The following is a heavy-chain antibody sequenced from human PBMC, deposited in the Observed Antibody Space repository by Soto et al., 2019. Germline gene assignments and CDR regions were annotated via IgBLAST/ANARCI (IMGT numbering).Heavy chain of an antibody. V-gene: IGHV4-34*01. J-gene: IGHJ4*02. CDR2: IHHSGST. D-gene: IGHD3-10*01. Sequence: SETLSLTCAVYGGSFSDYYWTWIRQPPGKGLEWIGEIHHSGSTNYNPFLKSRVTISLDTSKNQFSLKLSSVTAADAAVYYCASYGRGTYYYGYYFHHWGQGTPVTVSS. CDR1: GGSFSDYY. CDR3: ASYGRGTYYYGYYFHH.